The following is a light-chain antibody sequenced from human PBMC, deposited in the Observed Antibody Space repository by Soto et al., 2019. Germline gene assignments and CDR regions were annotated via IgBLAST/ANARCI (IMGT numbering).Light chain of an antibody. CDR3: QQYSSSSPYT. J-gene: IGKJ2*01. V-gene: IGKV1-5*01. Sequence: DIQMTQSPSTLSASVGDRVTITCRASQSISGWLAWYQQKPGKAPKLLIYDASNLESGVPSRFSGSGSGAEFTLTISSLQPDEFATYYCQQYSSSSPYTFGQGTKLEIK. CDR2: DAS. CDR1: QSISGW.